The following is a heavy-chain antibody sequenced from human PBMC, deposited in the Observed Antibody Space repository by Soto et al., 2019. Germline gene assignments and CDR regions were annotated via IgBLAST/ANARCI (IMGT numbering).Heavy chain of an antibody. CDR1: GYTFTSYG. CDR2: ISAYNGNT. D-gene: IGHD3-3*01. Sequence: ASVKVSCKASGYTFTSYGISWVRQAPGKGLEWMGWISAYNGNTNYAQKLQGRVTMTTDTSTSTAYMELRSLRSDDTAVYYCARDSTLYYDFWRGHYYYSGMDVWGQGTTLTVSS. CDR3: ARDSTLYYDFWRGHYYYSGMDV. J-gene: IGHJ6*02. V-gene: IGHV1-18*04.